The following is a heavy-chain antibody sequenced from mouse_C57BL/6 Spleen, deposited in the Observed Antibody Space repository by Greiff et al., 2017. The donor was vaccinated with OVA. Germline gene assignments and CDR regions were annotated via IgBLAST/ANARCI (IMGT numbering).Heavy chain of an antibody. CDR2: INPGSGGT. CDR1: GYAFTNYL. D-gene: IGHD2-4*01. CDR3: ARSHYDYDGYAMDY. J-gene: IGHJ4*01. V-gene: IGHV1-54*01. Sequence: QVHVKQSGAELVRPGTSVKVSCKASGYAFTNYLIEWVKQRPGQGLEWIGVINPGSGGTNYNEKFKGKATLTADKSSSTAYMQLSSLTSEDSAVYFCARSHYDYDGYAMDYWGQGTSVTVSS.